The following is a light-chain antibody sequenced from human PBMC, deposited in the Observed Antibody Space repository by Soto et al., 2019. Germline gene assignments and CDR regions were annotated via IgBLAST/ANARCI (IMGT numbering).Light chain of an antibody. CDR2: AAS. J-gene: IGKJ1*01. V-gene: IGKV1-39*01. CDR1: QSLSNY. Sequence: DIQMTQSPYSLSASVGDRVTITCRASQSLSNYLNWYQQKPGKAPRLLIHAASSLQSGVPSRFSGSGSGTDFTLTISSLQPEYFAIYYCQQSYNAPRTFGPGTKVE. CDR3: QQSYNAPRT.